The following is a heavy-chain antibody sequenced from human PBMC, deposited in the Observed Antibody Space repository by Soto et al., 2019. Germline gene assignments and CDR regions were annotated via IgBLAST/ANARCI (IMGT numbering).Heavy chain of an antibody. CDR3: SKWHPMDP. Sequence: SEATALPCLASGCSLDRSTWLTWVRQSPGKGLEWIGEISSTGNTNYNPSLASRVTMSLDKSKNQFSLKLNSVIAADTAVYYCSKWHPMDPWGQGLLVTVSS. V-gene: IGHV4-4*02. D-gene: IGHD2-2*01. CDR2: ISSTGNT. J-gene: IGHJ5*02. CDR1: GCSLDRSTW.